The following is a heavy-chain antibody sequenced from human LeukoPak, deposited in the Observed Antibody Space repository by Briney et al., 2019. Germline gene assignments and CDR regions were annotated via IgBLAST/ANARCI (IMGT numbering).Heavy chain of an antibody. V-gene: IGHV4-31*03. CDR2: IYYSGST. CDR3: AREVVSVEGAGYYFDS. J-gene: IGHJ4*02. CDR1: GGSISSSDYY. D-gene: IGHD1-26*01. Sequence: SQTLSLTCTVSGGSISSSDYYWTWIRQHPGKGLEWIGYIYYSGSTSSNPSLKSRVTISVDTSKNQFSLKLTSVTAADTAVYKCAREVVSVEGAGYYFDSWGQGVLVTVSS.